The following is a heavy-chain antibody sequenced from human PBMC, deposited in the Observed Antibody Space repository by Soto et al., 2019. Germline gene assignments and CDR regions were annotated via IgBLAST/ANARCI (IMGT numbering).Heavy chain of an antibody. CDR3: ARRQAGDWFDS. J-gene: IGHJ5*01. CDR1: GGSINLYY. V-gene: IGHV4-59*08. D-gene: IGHD6-13*01. CDR2: ISYSGSSI. Sequence: PSETLSLTCTVSGGSINLYYWSWLRQPPGKGLEWVASISYSGSSINYSPSLKSRVTISVDTSNNHFSLKVNSVTASDTAVYYCARRQAGDWFDSWGQGILVTVSS.